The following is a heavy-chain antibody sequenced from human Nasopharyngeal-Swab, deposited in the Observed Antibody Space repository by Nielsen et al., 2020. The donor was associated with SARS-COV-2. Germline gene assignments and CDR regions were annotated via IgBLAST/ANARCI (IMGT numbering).Heavy chain of an antibody. V-gene: IGHV3-49*03. CDR3: IRPTMGDN. J-gene: IGHJ4*02. D-gene: IGHD3-10*01. Sequence: GESLKISCAVSGFALTSYAMSWFRQAPGKGLEWVAFIRSKAYGGTTEYAASVEGRFTISRDDSKSIAYLHMNSLKTEDTGFYYCIRPTMGDNWGQGTLVTVSS. CDR1: GFALTSYA. CDR2: IRSKAYGGTT.